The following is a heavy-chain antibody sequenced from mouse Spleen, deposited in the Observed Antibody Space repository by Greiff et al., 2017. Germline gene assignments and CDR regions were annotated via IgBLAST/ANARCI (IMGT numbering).Heavy chain of an antibody. V-gene: IGHV5-6-4*01. CDR3: ARDRWDLYYWFAY. CDR2: ISSGGGST. Sequence: EVKLMESGGGLVKLGGSLKLSCAASGFTFSSYYMSWVSQTPEKRLGWVATISSGGGSTYYPDSVKGRFTISRDNAKNTLYLQMSSLNSEDTAVYYCARDRWDLYYWFAYWGQGTLVTVSA. J-gene: IGHJ3*01. CDR1: GFTFSSYY. D-gene: IGHD1-1*01.